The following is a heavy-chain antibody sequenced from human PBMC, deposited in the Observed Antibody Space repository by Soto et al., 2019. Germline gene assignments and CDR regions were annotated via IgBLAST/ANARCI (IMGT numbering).Heavy chain of an antibody. Sequence: GGSLRLSCAASGFTFSNAWMSWVRQAPGKGLEWVGRIKSKTDGGTTDYTAPVKGRFTISRDDSKNTLYLQMNSLKTEDTAVYYCTTLGGNGGLSSTDYWGQGTLVTVSS. CDR3: TTLGGNGGLSSTDY. CDR2: IKSKTDGGTT. J-gene: IGHJ4*02. CDR1: GFTFSNAW. D-gene: IGHD3-10*01. V-gene: IGHV3-15*01.